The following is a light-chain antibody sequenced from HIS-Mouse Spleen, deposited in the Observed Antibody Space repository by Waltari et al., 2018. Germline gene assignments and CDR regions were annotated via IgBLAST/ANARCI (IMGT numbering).Light chain of an antibody. J-gene: IGKJ2*01. CDR3: QQYNNWPPYT. CDR1: QSVSSN. CDR2: GAS. Sequence: EIVMTQSPATLSVSPGERATLSCRASQSVSSNLAWYQQKPGQAPRLLIYGASTMATGIPARFSGSGSATEFTLTISSLQSEDFAVYYCQQYNNWPPYTFGQGTKLEIK. V-gene: IGKV3-15*01.